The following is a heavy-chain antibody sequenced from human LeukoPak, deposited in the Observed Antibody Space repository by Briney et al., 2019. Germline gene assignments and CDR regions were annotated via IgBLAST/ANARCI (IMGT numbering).Heavy chain of an antibody. CDR3: ARSYCSSTSCYAGGYFHH. CDR1: GGSISSSSYY. CDR2: IYYSGST. V-gene: IGHV4-39*01. Sequence: PSETLSFTCTVSGGSISSSSYYWGWIRQPPGKGLEWIGSIYYSGSTYYNPSLKSRVTIYVDTSKNQFSLKLSSVTAADTAVYYCARSYCSSTSCYAGGYFHHWGQGTLVTVSS. J-gene: IGHJ1*01. D-gene: IGHD2-2*01.